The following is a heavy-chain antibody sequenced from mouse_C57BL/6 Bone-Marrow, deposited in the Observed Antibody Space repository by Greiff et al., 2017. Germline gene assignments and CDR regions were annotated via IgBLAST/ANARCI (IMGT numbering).Heavy chain of an antibody. J-gene: IGHJ2*01. CDR2: IDPDNGDT. CDR3: ATRGSYGCFDY. D-gene: IGHD2-2*01. Sequence: VQLQQSGAELVRPGASVKLSCTASGFNINDDYMHWVKQRPEQGLEWIGWIDPDNGDTEYASKFQGKATLTVDTSSNTAYLQLSSLTSEDTAVYYCATRGSYGCFDYWGQGTTLTVSS. CDR1: GFNINDDY. V-gene: IGHV14-4*01.